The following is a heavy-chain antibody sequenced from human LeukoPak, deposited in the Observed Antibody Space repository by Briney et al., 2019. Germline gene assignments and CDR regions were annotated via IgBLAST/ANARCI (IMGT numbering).Heavy chain of an antibody. J-gene: IGHJ4*02. V-gene: IGHV3-21*01. Sequence: GGSLRLSCAASGFTFSSYSMNWVRQAPGKGLEWVSSISSSSSYIYYADSVKGRFTISRDNAKNSLYLQMNSLRAEDTAVYYCARGSVGVAAAGHLRYYFDYWGQGTLVTVSS. CDR3: ARGSVGVAAAGHLRYYFDY. D-gene: IGHD6-13*01. CDR2: ISSSSSYI. CDR1: GFTFSSYS.